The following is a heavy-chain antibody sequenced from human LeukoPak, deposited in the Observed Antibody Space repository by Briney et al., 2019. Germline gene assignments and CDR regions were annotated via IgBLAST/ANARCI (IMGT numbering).Heavy chain of an antibody. CDR2: INHSGST. J-gene: IGHJ4*02. Sequence: PSETLSLTCAVYGGSFSGYYWSWIRQPPGKGLEWIGEINHSGSTNYNPSLKSRVTISVDTSKNQFSLKLSSVTAADTAVYYCARGWERRRNYFDYWGQGTLVTVSS. CDR3: ARGWERRRNYFDY. D-gene: IGHD1-1*01. V-gene: IGHV4-34*01. CDR1: GGSFSGYY.